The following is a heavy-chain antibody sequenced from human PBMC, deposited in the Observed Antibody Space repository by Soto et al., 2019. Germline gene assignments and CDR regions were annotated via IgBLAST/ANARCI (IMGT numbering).Heavy chain of an antibody. CDR1: GFTFSSYA. CDR3: AKDDASVGYIYYYYYGMDV. J-gene: IGHJ6*02. V-gene: IGHV3-23*01. Sequence: PGGSLRLSCAASGFTFSSYAMSWVRQAPGKGLEWVSAISGSGGSTCYADSVKGRFTISRDNSKNTLYLQMNSLRAEDTAVYYCAKDDASVGYIYYYYYGMDVWGQGTTVTVSS. CDR2: ISGSGGST. D-gene: IGHD5-12*01.